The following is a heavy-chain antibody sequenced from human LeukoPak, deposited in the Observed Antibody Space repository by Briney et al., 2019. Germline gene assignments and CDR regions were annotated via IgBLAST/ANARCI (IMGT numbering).Heavy chain of an antibody. J-gene: IGHJ4*02. CDR3: ARQEGYYYDSSGYYFY. Sequence: KGGESLKISCKGSGYSFTSYWIGWVRQMPGKGLEWMGIIYPGDSDTRYSPSFQGQVTISADKSISTAYLQWSSLKASDTAMYYCARQEGYYYDSSGYYFYWGQGTLVTVSS. CDR2: IYPGDSDT. CDR1: GYSFTSYW. V-gene: IGHV5-51*01. D-gene: IGHD3-22*01.